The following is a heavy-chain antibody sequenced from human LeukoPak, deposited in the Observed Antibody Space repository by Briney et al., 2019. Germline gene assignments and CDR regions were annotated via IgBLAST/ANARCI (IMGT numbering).Heavy chain of an antibody. CDR3: AWTDYAYPYYYGMDV. Sequence: SVKVSCKASGGTFSSYAISWVRQAPGQGLEWMGGIIPIFGTVNYAQKFQGRVTITADESTSTAYMELSSLRSEDTAVYYCAWTDYAYPYYYGMDVWGQGTTVTVSS. CDR2: IIPIFGTV. J-gene: IGHJ6*02. CDR1: GGTFSSYA. D-gene: IGHD3/OR15-3a*01. V-gene: IGHV1-69*13.